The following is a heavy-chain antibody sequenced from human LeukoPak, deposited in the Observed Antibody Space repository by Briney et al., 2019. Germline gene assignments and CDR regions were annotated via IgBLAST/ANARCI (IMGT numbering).Heavy chain of an antibody. CDR1: GFTFSYYY. J-gene: IGHJ4*02. V-gene: IGHV3-11*03. CDR3: ARYGTGFDY. D-gene: IGHD3-10*01. CDR2: ISSSSSYT. Sequence: GALSLSFAASGFTFSYYYMSWIRPAPGKGLEWVSYISSSSSYTNYADSVKGRFTISRDNAKNSLYLQMNSLRAEDTAVYYCARYGTGFDYWGQGTLVTVSS.